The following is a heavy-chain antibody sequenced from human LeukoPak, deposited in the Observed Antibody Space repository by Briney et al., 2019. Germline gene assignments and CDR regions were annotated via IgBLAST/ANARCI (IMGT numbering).Heavy chain of an antibody. CDR2: IKRDGSEK. D-gene: IGHD1-26*01. CDR3: ARDPYSGNYGDYYYYYMDV. CDR1: GFTFSSYW. J-gene: IGHJ6*03. Sequence: GGSLRLSCAASGFTFSSYWMTWVRQAPGKGLEWVANIKRDGSEKHYVDSVKGRFTISRDNARNSLYLQMNSLRVEDTAVYYCARDPYSGNYGDYYYYYMDVWGKGTTVTISS. V-gene: IGHV3-7*01.